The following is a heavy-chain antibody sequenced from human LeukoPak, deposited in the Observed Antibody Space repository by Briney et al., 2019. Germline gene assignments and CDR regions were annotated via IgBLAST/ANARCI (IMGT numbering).Heavy chain of an antibody. J-gene: IGHJ4*02. CDR3: ARARRVQLWFPDY. V-gene: IGHV4-59*01. CDR2: IYYSGST. D-gene: IGHD5-18*01. Sequence: PSETLSPTCTVSGGSISSYYWSWIRQPPGKGLEWIGYIYYSGSTNYNPSLKSRVTISVDTSKNQFSLKLSSVTAADTAVYYCARARRVQLWFPDYWGQGTLVTVSS. CDR1: GGSISSYY.